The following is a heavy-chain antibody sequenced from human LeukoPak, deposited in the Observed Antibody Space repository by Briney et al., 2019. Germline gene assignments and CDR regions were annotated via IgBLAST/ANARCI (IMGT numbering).Heavy chain of an antibody. CDR1: GYTFTGYY. D-gene: IGHD6-6*01. CDR3: ARGIAARPPTYYYYYMDV. J-gene: IGHJ6*03. Sequence: RASVRVSCKASGYTFTGYYMHWVPQAPGQRLEWMAWINPNSGGTNYAQKFQGRVTMTRDTSISTAYMELSRLRPDDTAVYYCARGIAARPPTYYYYYMDVWGKGTTVTVSS. V-gene: IGHV1-2*02. CDR2: INPNSGGT.